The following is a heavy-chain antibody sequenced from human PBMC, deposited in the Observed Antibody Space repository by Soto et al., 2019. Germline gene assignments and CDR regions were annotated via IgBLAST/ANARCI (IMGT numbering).Heavy chain of an antibody. CDR1: GYRFSDYW. J-gene: IGHJ4*02. CDR2: IYPGDSDT. CDR3: ARDGLSSSSSFDY. D-gene: IGHD6-6*01. V-gene: IGHV5-51*01. Sequence: GESLKISCKGSGYRFSDYWIGWVRQMPGKGLEYMGIIYPGDSDTRYSPSFQGQVTISADKSINTAYLQWSSLKASDTAMYYCARDGLSSSSSFDYWGQGTLVTVSS.